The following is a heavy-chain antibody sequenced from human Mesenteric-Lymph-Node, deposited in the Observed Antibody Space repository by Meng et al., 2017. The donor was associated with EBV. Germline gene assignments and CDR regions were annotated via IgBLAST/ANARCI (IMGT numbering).Heavy chain of an antibody. CDR2: INHSGNT. D-gene: IGHD3-10*01. CDR1: GGSFSDYY. Sequence: QLHLQQWGAGLLKPSETLSLTCAVYGGSFSDYYWSWIRQPPGKGLEWIGEINHSGNTHNNPSLKSRVSMSVDTSKNQFSLKLDSVTAADTAMYYCAGHVGRGGDYWDQGALVTVSS. CDR3: AGHVGRGGDY. V-gene: IGHV4-34*01. J-gene: IGHJ4*02.